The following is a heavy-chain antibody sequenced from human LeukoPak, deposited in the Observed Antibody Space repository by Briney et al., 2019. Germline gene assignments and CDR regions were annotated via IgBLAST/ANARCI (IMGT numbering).Heavy chain of an antibody. Sequence: PGGSLRLSCAASGFIVSSNYMSWVRQAPGTGLEWVSLIYSGGSTYYADSVKGRFTISKDNSKNTLYLQMNSLRAGGTAVYYCARVNWNYDYFDYWGQGTLVTVSS. CDR3: ARVNWNYDYFDY. CDR1: GFIVSSNY. V-gene: IGHV3-53*01. J-gene: IGHJ4*02. CDR2: IYSGGST. D-gene: IGHD1-7*01.